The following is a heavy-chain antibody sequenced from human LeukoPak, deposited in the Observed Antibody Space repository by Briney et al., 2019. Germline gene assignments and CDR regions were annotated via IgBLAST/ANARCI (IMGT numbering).Heavy chain of an antibody. V-gene: IGHV3-23*01. D-gene: IGHD6-6*01. J-gene: IGHJ3*02. Sequence: GGSLRLSCEAYGLTFSSYAMSWVRQAPGKGVEWVSGINTSGGSTYYEEYVKGLFTISRDNSKNKLYLQMNSLRAEDTAVYYCAKERYGSSLESFDIWGQGTMVTVSS. CDR3: AKERYGSSLESFDI. CDR2: INTSGGST. CDR1: GLTFSSYA.